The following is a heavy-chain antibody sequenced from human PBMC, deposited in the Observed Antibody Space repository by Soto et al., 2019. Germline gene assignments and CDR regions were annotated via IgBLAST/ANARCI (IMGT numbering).Heavy chain of an antibody. D-gene: IGHD1-26*01. J-gene: IGHJ4*02. CDR3: AKRSPSGTYYFDF. CDR2: IGTRTGDL. Sequence: GGSLRLSCAASGFTFSSHWMHWVRQAPGKGLEWVSSIGTRTGDLLYADSVKGRFTISRDNSINTLFLQMNSLRTEDTAIYYCAKRSPSGTYYFDFWGQGTLVTVSS. V-gene: IGHV3-21*04. CDR1: GFTFSSHW.